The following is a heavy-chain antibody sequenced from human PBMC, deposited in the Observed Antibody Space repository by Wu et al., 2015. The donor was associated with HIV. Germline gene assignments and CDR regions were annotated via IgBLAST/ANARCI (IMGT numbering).Heavy chain of an antibody. Sequence: QVQLVQSGAEVKKPGSSVKVSCKASGGTFSSYAISWVRQAPGQGLEWMGRIIAIFGTANYAQKFQGRVTMTTDTSTSTAYMELRSLRSDDTAVYYCARSPRGYTYFGVGYSSPWGQGTLVTVSS. J-gene: IGHJ5*02. D-gene: IGHD3-3*01. CDR2: IIAIFGTA. V-gene: IGHV1-69*05. CDR3: ARSPRGYTYFGVGYSSP. CDR1: GGTFSSYA.